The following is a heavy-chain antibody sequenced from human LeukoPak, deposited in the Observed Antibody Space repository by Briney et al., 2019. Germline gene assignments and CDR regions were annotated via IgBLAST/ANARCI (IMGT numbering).Heavy chain of an antibody. J-gene: IGHJ3*02. CDR3: ARSSLIVVVVWAFDI. CDR2: IYYSGST. V-gene: IGHV4-39*07. CDR1: GGSLSSSSYY. Sequence: SETLSLTCTVSGGSLSSSSYYWGWIRQPPGKGLEWIGSIYYSGSTYYNPSLKSRVTISVDTSKNQFSLKLSSVTAADTAVYYCARSSLIVVVVWAFDIWGQGTMVTVSS. D-gene: IGHD2-15*01.